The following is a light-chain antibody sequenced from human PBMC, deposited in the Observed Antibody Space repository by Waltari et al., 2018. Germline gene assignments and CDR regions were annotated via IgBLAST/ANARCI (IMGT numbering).Light chain of an antibody. CDR2: DVS. Sequence: FHIPRSPPTRSSSEVNEVTLTCRASQSVTRYLAWYQQKPGKAPKVLIWDVSSLERGVPSRFSGSGSGTEFTLTISSLQPDDFATYYCQQYDRYSAWTFGQGTKVEIK. V-gene: IGKV1-5*01. CDR3: QQYDRYSAWT. CDR1: QSVTRY. J-gene: IGKJ1*01.